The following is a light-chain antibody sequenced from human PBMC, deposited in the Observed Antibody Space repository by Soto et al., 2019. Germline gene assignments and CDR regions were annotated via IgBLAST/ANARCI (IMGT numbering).Light chain of an antibody. CDR1: SSDVGTYKY. Sequence: LTQPASVSGSPGQSITISCTGTSSDVGTYKYVSWYQQHPGKAPKLMIYDVSNRPSGVSNRFSGSKSGNTASLTISGLQAEDEADYYCNSYTTSSTLVFGTGTKVIVL. CDR3: NSYTTSSTLV. J-gene: IGLJ1*01. V-gene: IGLV2-14*03. CDR2: DVS.